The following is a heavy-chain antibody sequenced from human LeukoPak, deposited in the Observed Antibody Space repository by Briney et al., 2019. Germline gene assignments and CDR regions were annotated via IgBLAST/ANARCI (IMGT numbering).Heavy chain of an antibody. CDR2: IYYSGST. Sequence: PSETLSLTCTVSGGSISGYYWSWLRQPPGKGLECIGYIYYSGSTNYNPSLKSRVTISVDTSRNQFSLKLTSVTAADTAVYYCAKVSDRDSSGYYWGFEYWGQGTLVTVSS. D-gene: IGHD3-22*01. J-gene: IGHJ4*02. CDR1: GGSISGYY. CDR3: AKVSDRDSSGYYWGFEY. V-gene: IGHV4-59*08.